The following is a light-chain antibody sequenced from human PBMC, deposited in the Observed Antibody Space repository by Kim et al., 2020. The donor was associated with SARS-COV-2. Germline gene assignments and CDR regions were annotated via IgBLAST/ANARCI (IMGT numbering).Light chain of an antibody. V-gene: IGLV2-14*03. Sequence: RSITLSCAGTSSDVGGYDYVSWYQQHPGKVPKLMIYDVTNRPSGVSNRFSGSKSGNTASLTISGLQAEDEADYYCSSYTSSSSRVFGGGTQLTVL. CDR3: SSYTSSSSRV. CDR2: DVT. CDR1: SSDVGGYDY. J-gene: IGLJ3*02.